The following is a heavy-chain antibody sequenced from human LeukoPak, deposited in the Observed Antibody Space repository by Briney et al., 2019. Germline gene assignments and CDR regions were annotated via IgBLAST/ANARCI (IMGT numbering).Heavy chain of an antibody. D-gene: IGHD6-19*01. CDR3: ARETMAGHFDY. Sequence: SQTLSLTCTASGGSTNSGDYFWSWIGQPPGTGLEWIGYITFSGTTYYNPSLRSLVTISVDTSKNQSSLNLRSVSAADTAVYFCARETMAGHFDYWGHGTLVTVSS. CDR2: ITFSGTT. CDR1: GGSTNSGDYF. V-gene: IGHV4-30-4*01. J-gene: IGHJ4*01.